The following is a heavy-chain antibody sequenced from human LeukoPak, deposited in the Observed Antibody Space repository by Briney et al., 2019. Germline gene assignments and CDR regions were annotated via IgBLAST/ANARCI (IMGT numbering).Heavy chain of an antibody. J-gene: IGHJ6*02. CDR1: GGSFSGYY. CDR2: INHSGST. V-gene: IGHV4-34*01. CDR3: ARVTGYPYYYYNYGMDV. D-gene: IGHD3-16*01. Sequence: PSETLSLACAVYGGSFSGYYWSWIRQPPGKGLEWIGEINHSGSTNYNPSLKSRVTISVDTSKNQFSLKLSSVTAADTAVYYCARVTGYPYYYYNYGMDVWGQGTTVTVSS.